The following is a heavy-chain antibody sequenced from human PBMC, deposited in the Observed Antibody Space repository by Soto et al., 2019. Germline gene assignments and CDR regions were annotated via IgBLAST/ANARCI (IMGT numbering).Heavy chain of an antibody. V-gene: IGHV1-69-2*01. Sequence: EVQLLQSGAEVKKPGATVKISCRVSGYTFTDFYMHWVQQAPGKGLEWMGLVDPADGETRYAERFQGRDTIHADTSTHTVYIELSSLRSDDTAVYYCATDPLVGFCGVNSCSTGDFWGQGTLLSVSS. CDR1: GYTFTDFY. D-gene: IGHD1-26*01. CDR3: ATDPLVGFCGVNSCSTGDF. CDR2: VDPADGET. J-gene: IGHJ4*02.